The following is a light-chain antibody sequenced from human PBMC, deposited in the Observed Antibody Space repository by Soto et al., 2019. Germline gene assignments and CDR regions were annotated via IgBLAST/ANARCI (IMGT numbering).Light chain of an antibody. CDR2: KVS. V-gene: IGKV2-30*01. J-gene: IGKJ2*01. Sequence: DVVMTQSPLSLSGTLGQPASISCRSSQSLVNSDGDIGLSWFHQRPGQSPGRLIYKVSNRDSGVPDRFSGSGSGIDFTLKISRVEAEDVGVYYCLQGTHWPYTFGQGTKLEI. CDR3: LQGTHWPYT. CDR1: QSLVNSDGDIG.